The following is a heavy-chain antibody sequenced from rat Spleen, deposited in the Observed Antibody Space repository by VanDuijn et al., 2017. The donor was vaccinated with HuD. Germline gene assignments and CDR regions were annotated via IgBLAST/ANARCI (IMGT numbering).Heavy chain of an antibody. Sequence: VQLQESGPGLVKPSQSLSLTCSVTGFSIASAFGWSWNRKFPGNKLEFMGYINSAGSTNYNPPLKSQISITRDTSRNQFFLHLTSVTTDDSATYYCVGSPHQAGSYPFDYWGQGIMVTVSS. V-gene: IGHV3-3*01. CDR1: GFSIASAFG. CDR2: INSAGST. J-gene: IGHJ2*01. CDR3: VGSPHQAGSYPFDY. D-gene: IGHD1-12*02.